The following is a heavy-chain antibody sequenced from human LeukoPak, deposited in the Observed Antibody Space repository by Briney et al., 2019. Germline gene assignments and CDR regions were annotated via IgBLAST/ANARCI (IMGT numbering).Heavy chain of an antibody. J-gene: IGHJ6*02. CDR3: AKASCGGECYYAMDV. Sequence: PGRSLRLSCAASGFTFRSYGMHWVRQAPGKGLEWVAVVWYDGSNKYYADSVKGRFTISRDNSNNTLYLQMNSLRAEDTAVYYCAKASCGGECYYAMDVWGQGTTVTVSS. CDR1: GFTFRSYG. D-gene: IGHD2-21*01. CDR2: VWYDGSNK. V-gene: IGHV3-33*06.